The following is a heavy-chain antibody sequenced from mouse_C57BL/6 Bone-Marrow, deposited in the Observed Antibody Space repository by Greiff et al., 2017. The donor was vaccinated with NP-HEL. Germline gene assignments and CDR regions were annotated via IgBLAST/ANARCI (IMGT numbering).Heavy chain of an antibody. V-gene: IGHV1-81*01. D-gene: IGHD2-14*01. CDR2: IYPRSGNT. CDR3: ASEGNYAMDY. Sequence: VQGVESGAELARPGASVKLSCKASGYTFTSYGISWVKQRTGQGLEWIGEIYPRSGNTYYNEKFKGKATLTADKSSSTAYMELRSLTSEDSAVYFCASEGNYAMDYWGQGTSVTVSS. CDR1: GYTFTSYG. J-gene: IGHJ4*01.